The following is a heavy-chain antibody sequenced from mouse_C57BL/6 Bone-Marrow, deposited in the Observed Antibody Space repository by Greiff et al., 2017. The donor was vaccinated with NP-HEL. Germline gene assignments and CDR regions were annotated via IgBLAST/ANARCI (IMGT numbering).Heavy chain of an antibody. V-gene: IGHV5-17*01. CDR1: GFTFSDYG. J-gene: IGHJ4*01. CDR2: ISSGSGTI. Sequence: EVQLQQSGGGLVKPGGSLKLSCAASGFTFSDYGMHWVRQAPEKGLEWVAYISSGSGTIYYADTVKGRLTITRDNAKNTLFLQMTSLRSEETAMYYSAKDAMDYWGQGTSVTVSS. CDR3: AKDAMDY.